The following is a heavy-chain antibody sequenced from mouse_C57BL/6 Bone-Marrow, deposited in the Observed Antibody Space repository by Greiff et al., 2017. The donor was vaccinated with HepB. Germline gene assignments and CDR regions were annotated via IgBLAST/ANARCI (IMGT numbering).Heavy chain of an antibody. CDR1: GYTFTDYY. V-gene: IGHV1-26*01. J-gene: IGHJ4*01. CDR2: INPNNGGT. CDR3: ARSPGRGQATLYAMDY. D-gene: IGHD3-2*02. Sequence: EVQLQQSGPELVKPGASVKISCKASGYTFTDYYMNWVKQSHGKSLEWIGDINPNNGGTSYNQKFKGKATLTVDKSSSTAYMELRSLTSEDSAVYYCARSPGRGQATLYAMDYWGQGTSVTVSS.